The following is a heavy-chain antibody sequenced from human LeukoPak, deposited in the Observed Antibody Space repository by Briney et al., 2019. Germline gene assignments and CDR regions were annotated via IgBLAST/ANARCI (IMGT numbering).Heavy chain of an antibody. CDR2: INHSGST. Sequence: PSETLSLTCAVYGGSFSGYYWSWIRQPPGKGLEWIGEINHSGSTNYNPSLKSRVTISVDTSKNEFSLKLSSVTAADTAVYYCARGRIMITFGGVIADLYYFDYWGQGTLVTVSS. CDR1: GGSFSGYY. CDR3: ARGRIMITFGGVIADLYYFDY. J-gene: IGHJ4*02. D-gene: IGHD3-16*02. V-gene: IGHV4-34*01.